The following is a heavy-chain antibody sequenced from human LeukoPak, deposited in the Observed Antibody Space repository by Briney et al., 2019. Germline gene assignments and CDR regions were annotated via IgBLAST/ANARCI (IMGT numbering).Heavy chain of an antibody. CDR1: GFTFSSYG. D-gene: IGHD3-22*01. J-gene: IGHJ4*02. V-gene: IGHV3-30*02. CDR3: AKGYYYYDSSGYYSLDY. Sequence: GGSLRLSCAASGFTFSSYGMHWVRQAPGKGLEWVAFIRCDGSNKYYADSVKGRFTISRDNSKNTLYLQMNSLRAEDTAVYYCAKGYYYYDSSGYYSLDYWGQGTLVTVSS. CDR2: IRCDGSNK.